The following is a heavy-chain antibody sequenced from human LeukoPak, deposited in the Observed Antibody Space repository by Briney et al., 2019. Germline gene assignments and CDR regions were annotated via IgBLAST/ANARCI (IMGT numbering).Heavy chain of an antibody. Sequence: GGSLRLSCAASGFTFNNYGTHWVRQAPGKGLEWVTVISPDGNIEYYADSVRGRFDISRDNSKNTLYLEMNSLRAEDTAVYYCAKEYGFFQGYDYWGQGSLVTVSS. D-gene: IGHD4-17*01. CDR1: GFTFNNYG. J-gene: IGHJ4*02. CDR2: ISPDGNIE. CDR3: AKEYGFFQGYDY. V-gene: IGHV3-30*18.